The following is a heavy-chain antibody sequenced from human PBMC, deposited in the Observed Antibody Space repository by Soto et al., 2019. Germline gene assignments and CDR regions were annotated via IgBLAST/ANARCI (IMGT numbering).Heavy chain of an antibody. CDR3: ARAGPYTYYDFWSGYLLGYYGMDV. CDR1: GFTFSSYG. D-gene: IGHD3-3*01. J-gene: IGHJ6*02. Sequence: PGGSLRLSCAASGFTFSSYGMHWVRQAPGKGLEWVAVIWYDGSNKYYADSVKGRFTISRDNSKNTLYLQMNSLRAEDTAVYYCARAGPYTYYDFWSGYLLGYYGMDVWGQGTTVTV. CDR2: IWYDGSNK. V-gene: IGHV3-33*01.